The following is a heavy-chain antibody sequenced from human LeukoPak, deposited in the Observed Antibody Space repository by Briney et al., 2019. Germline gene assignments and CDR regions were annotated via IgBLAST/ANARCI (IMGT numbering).Heavy chain of an antibody. V-gene: IGHV1-18*01. CDR1: GYTFTSYG. J-gene: IGHJ3*02. D-gene: IGHD3-22*01. CDR3: ARSGDSSGYYSNGPFDI. CDR2: ISAYNGNT. Sequence: ASVKVSCKASGYTFTSYGISWVRQAPGQGLEWMGWISAYNGNTNYAQKVQNRVTMTTDTSTSTAYMELRSLRSDDTAVYYCARSGDSSGYYSNGPFDIWGQGTMVTVSS.